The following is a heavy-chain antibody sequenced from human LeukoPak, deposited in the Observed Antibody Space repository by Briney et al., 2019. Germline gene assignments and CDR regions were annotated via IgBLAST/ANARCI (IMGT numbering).Heavy chain of an antibody. CDR1: GFTFDDYA. Sequence: GGSLRLSCAASGFTFDDYAMHWVRQAPGKGLEWVSLISGDGGSTYYADSVKGRFTISRDNAKNSLYLQMNSLRVEDTALYYCGRGDSSGWYFDYWGQGTLVTVSS. CDR3: GRGDSSGWYFDY. CDR2: ISGDGGST. J-gene: IGHJ4*02. D-gene: IGHD6-19*01. V-gene: IGHV3-43*02.